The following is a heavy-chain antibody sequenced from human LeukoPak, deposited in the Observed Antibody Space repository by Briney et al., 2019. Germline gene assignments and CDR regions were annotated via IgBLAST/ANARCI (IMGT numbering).Heavy chain of an antibody. CDR3: ARGRLEMATMNDYFDY. CDR1: CIPLSNQY. CDR2: IYYSGST. V-gene: IGHV4-59*11. J-gene: IGHJ4*02. D-gene: IGHD5-24*01. Sequence: SETLSLTWTVSCIPLSNQYGSLIPQPPGEGPELIGYIYYSGSTNYNPSLKRRVTISVDTSKNQFSLKLSSVTAADTAVYYCARGRLEMATMNDYFDYWGQGTLVTVSS.